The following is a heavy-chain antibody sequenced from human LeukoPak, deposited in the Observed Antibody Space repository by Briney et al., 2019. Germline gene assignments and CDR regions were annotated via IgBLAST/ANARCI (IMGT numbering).Heavy chain of an antibody. CDR2: INHSGST. CDR3: ARSSGTGTFSY. CDR1: GGSFSGYY. Sequence: SETLSLTCAVYGGSFSGYYWSWICQPPGKGLEWMGEINHSGSTNYNPSLKSRVTISVDTSKNQFSLKLSSVTAADTAVYYCARSSGTGTFSYWGQGTLVTVSS. V-gene: IGHV4-34*01. D-gene: IGHD7-27*01. J-gene: IGHJ4*02.